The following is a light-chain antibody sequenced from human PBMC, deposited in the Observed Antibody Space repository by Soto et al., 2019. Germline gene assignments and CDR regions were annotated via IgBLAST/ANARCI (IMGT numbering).Light chain of an antibody. CDR1: SNDVGAYNY. Sequence: QLVLTQPASVSGSPGQSVTISCTGTSNDVGAYNYVSWYQHHPGKAPKLMIYDLNNRPSGISDRFSGSKSVNTASLTISGLQAEDEADYYCLSYATGSTWVFGGGTKLTVL. J-gene: IGLJ3*02. V-gene: IGLV2-14*01. CDR2: DLN. CDR3: LSYATGSTWV.